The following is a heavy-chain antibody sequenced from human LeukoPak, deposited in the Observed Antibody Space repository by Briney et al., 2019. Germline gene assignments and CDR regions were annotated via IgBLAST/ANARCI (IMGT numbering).Heavy chain of an antibody. CDR2: IKSKTDGATT. D-gene: IGHD3-3*01. CDR3: ASGWSPTQ. J-gene: IGHJ4*02. CDR1: GFTFSDAW. V-gene: IGHV3-15*01. Sequence: GGSLRLSCAASGFTFSDAWMTWVRQAPGKGLEWVGRIKSKTDGATTDYAAPVKGRFTISRDDSENTLYLQMNSLKSEDTAVYYCASGWSPTQWRQGTLVTVSS.